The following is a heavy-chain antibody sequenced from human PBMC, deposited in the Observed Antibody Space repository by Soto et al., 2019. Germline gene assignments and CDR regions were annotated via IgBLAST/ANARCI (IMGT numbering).Heavy chain of an antibody. J-gene: IGHJ4*02. CDR2: IIPIFGTA. CDR1: GGTFSSYA. V-gene: IGHV1-69*01. D-gene: IGHD3-9*01. CDR3: ASVYDILTGYYNFDY. Sequence: QVQLVQSGAEVKKPGSSVKVSCKASGGTFSSYAISWVRQAPGQGLEWMGGIIPIFGTANYAQKFQGRVTITADESTSTAYMELGSLRSEDTAEYYCASVYDILTGYYNFDYWGQGTLVTVSS.